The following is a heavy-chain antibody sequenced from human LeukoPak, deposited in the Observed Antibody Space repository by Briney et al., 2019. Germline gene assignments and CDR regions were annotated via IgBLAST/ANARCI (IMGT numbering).Heavy chain of an antibody. CDR2: ISYDGSNK. V-gene: IGHV3-30-3*01. D-gene: IGHD2-2*01. J-gene: IGHJ6*02. CDR3: ARDRGIVVVPAAIPLVYGMDV. Sequence: GGSLRLSCAASGFTFSSYAMHWVRQAPGKGLEWVAGISYDGSNKYYADSVKGRFTISRDNSKNTLYLQMNSLRAEDTAVYYCARDRGIVVVPAAIPLVYGMDVWGQGTTVTVSS. CDR1: GFTFSSYA.